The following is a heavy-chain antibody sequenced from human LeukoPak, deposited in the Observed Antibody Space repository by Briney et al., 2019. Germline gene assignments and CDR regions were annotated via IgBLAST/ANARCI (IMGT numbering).Heavy chain of an antibody. V-gene: IGHV1-2*02. D-gene: IGHD2/OR15-2a*01. CDR1: GYTFTGYY. CDR2: INPNNGGT. J-gene: IGHJ4*02. CDR3: ARGEYRYGNDY. Sequence: GASVKVSCKASGYTFTGYYMHWVRQAPGQGLEWMGWINPNNGGTNYAQKFQDRVTMTRDTSNNAAYMELSRLRSDDTAVYYCARGEYRYGNDYWGQGILVTVSS.